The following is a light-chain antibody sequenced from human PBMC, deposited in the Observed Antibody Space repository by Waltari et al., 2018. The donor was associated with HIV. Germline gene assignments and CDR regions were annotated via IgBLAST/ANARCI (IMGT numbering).Light chain of an antibody. CDR1: HSISTY. CDR2: KAS. J-gene: IGKJ2*01. CDR3: QQSFSTMFT. V-gene: IGKV1-39*01. Sequence: IQMSQSPSSLSAFVGDSVTITCRASHSISTYLNWYQQRPGKAPNLLIYKASNLQSGIPSRFSGSGSGTDFTLTISSLKPEDFATYYCQQSFSTMFTFGQGTRLHIK.